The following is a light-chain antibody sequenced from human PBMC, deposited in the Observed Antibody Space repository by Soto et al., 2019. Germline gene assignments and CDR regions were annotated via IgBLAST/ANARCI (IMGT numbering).Light chain of an antibody. CDR3: QPYDDLPFT. J-gene: IGKJ3*01. Sequence: DIQMTQSPSSLSASVGDRVTITCPASQNINIYLNWYQQSPGRAPKLLIYDASSLEKGVPSRFSGTGSGTHFTLTISSLQPEDIATYYCQPYDDLPFTFGPGTKVDIK. CDR1: QNINIY. CDR2: DAS. V-gene: IGKV1-33*01.